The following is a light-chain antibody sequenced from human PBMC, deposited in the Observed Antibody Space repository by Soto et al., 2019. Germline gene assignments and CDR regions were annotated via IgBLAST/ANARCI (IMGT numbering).Light chain of an antibody. CDR2: GAS. Sequence: EIAMTQSPVTLSASPGERVTLSCRASQSVNINLAWYQQRPGQAPRVLIYGASNRASGIPDRFSGSGSWTDFTLTISSLEPDDVALYYCQQYKEWPPLTFGGGTRVEIK. V-gene: IGKV3D-15*01. J-gene: IGKJ4*01. CDR3: QQYKEWPPLT. CDR1: QSVNIN.